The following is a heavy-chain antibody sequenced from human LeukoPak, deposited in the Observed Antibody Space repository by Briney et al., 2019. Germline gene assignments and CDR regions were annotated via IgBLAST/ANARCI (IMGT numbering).Heavy chain of an antibody. V-gene: IGHV1-8*01. J-gene: IGHJ4*02. CDR2: LNPNSGNT. CDR1: GYTFTTSD. CDR3: ARSGSYPRRFDY. Sequence: GASVTVSCKASGYTFTTSDINWVRQATGQGLEWMGWLNPNSGNTAYAQKFQGRVIMTRNTSKSTAYMELSSLRSEDTAVYYCARSGSYPRRFDYWGQGTLVTVCS. D-gene: IGHD1-26*01.